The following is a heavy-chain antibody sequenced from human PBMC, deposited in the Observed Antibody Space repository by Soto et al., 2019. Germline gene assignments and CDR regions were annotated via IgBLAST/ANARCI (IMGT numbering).Heavy chain of an antibody. CDR2: ISYSGRT. J-gene: IGHJ3*02. D-gene: IGHD3-3*02. CDR1: GDPVSSGFHS. V-gene: IGHV4-31*03. Sequence: QVQLQESGPGLVKPSQTLPLTCTVSGDPVSSGFHSLTCLRQHPGMGLEWIGNISYSGRTYYNPSLESRLSLSVDTSRNLFSLSLTSVTAADTAVYFCARHLGPRFIFGQDAFDIWGQGTLVTVSS. CDR3: ARHLGPRFIFGQDAFDI.